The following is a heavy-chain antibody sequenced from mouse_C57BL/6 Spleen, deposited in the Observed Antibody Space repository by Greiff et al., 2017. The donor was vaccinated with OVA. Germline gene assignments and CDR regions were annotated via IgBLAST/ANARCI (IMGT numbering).Heavy chain of an antibody. V-gene: IGHV10-1*01. CDR1: GFSFNTYA. CDR3: VRHYDGYYGAMDY. D-gene: IGHD2-3*01. Sequence: EVKLMESGGGLVQPKGSLKLSCAASGFSFNTYAMNWVRQAPGKGLEWVARIRSKSNNYATYYADSVKDRFTISRDDSESMLYLQMNNLKTEDTAMYYCVRHYDGYYGAMDYWGQGTSVTVSS. J-gene: IGHJ4*01. CDR2: IRSKSNNYAT.